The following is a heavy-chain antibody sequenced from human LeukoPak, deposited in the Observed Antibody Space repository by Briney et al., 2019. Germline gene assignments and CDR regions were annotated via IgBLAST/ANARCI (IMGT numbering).Heavy chain of an antibody. V-gene: IGHV4-59*08. CDR1: GGSISGYY. J-gene: IGHJ6*02. CDR2: IHYSGRT. Sequence: SETLSLTCTVSGGSISGYYWSWIRQPPGEGLEWIAYIHYSGRTKYNPSLKSRTTMSVDTFKNQFSLRLSSVTAADTAVYYCARHLSSGMDVWGQGTTVTVSS. D-gene: IGHD2/OR15-2a*01. CDR3: ARHLSSGMDV.